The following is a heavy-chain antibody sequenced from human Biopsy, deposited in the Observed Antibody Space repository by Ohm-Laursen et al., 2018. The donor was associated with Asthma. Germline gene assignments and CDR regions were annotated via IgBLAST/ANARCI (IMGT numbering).Heavy chain of an antibody. CDR3: ARAVSSSSYWYFDL. CDR1: GDAMSTSGSY. CDR2: IYYSGRK. V-gene: IGHV4-39*02. D-gene: IGHD6-6*01. J-gene: IGHJ2*01. Sequence: SQTLSLTCIVSGDAMSTSGSYWGWIRQSPGKGLEWIGGIYYSGRKYYKPSLESRVTISADTSKNPFSLKVPSVTAADTAVYYCARAVSSSSYWYFDLWGRGDLVTVSS.